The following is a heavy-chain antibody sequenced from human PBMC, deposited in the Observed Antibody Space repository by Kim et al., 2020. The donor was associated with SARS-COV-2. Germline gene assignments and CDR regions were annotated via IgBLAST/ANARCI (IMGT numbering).Heavy chain of an antibody. V-gene: IGHV3-23*01. D-gene: IGHD1-1*01. CDR3: AKVGLPGTIPRTHDY. CDR1: GFTFSNYA. CDR2: ISGSGDST. J-gene: IGHJ4*02. Sequence: GGSLRLSCAASGFTFSNYAMSWVRQAPGKGLEWVSSISGSGDSTYYSNSVKGRCTISRDNSKNTLYFQINSLRADDTAVYYCAKVGLPGTIPRTHDYWGQGTLVTVSS.